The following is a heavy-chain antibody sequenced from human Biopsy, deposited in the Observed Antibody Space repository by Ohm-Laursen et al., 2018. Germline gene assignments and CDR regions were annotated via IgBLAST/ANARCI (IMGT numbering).Heavy chain of an antibody. J-gene: IGHJ4*02. CDR1: GFSLNTSKVG. CDR3: AHSSTITTWNY. CDR2: VYWDDDK. Sequence: TQTLTLTCTFSGFSLNTSKVGVGWILQPPGKALEWLALVYWDDDKRYSPSLKNRLTITKDTSKNQVVLTMTNMDPVDTATYYCAHSSTITTWNYWGQGTLVTVSS. V-gene: IGHV2-5*02. D-gene: IGHD3-22*01.